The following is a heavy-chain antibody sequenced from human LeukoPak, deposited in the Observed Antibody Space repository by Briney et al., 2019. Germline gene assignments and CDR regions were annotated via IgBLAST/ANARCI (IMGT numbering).Heavy chain of an antibody. V-gene: IGHV1-24*01. CDR3: ATAGLRFLEWLLFPDY. Sequence: GASAKVSCKVSGYTLTELSMHWVRQAPGKGLEWMGGFDPEDGETIYAQKFQGRVTMTEDTSTDTAYMELSSLRSEDTAVYYCATAGLRFLEWLLFPDYWGQGTLVTVSS. J-gene: IGHJ4*02. D-gene: IGHD3-3*01. CDR2: FDPEDGET. CDR1: GYTLTELS.